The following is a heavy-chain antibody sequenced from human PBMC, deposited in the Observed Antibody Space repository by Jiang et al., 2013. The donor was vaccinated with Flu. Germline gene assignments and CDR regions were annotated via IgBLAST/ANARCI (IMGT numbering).Heavy chain of an antibody. V-gene: IGHV3-23*01. CDR2: ISGSGGST. J-gene: IGHJ6*04. CDR3: AKDRAGYYYYGMDV. CDR1: GFTFSSYA. Sequence: QLLESGGGLVQPGGSLRLSCAASGFTFSSYAMSWVRQAPGKGLEWVSAISGSGGSTYYADSVKGRFTISRDNSKNTLYLQMNSLRAEDTAVYYCAKDRAGYYYYGMDVWGKGTTVTVSS.